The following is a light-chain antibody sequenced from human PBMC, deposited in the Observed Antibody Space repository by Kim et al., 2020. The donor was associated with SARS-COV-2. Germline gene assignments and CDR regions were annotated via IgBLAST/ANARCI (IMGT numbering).Light chain of an antibody. CDR2: GAP. CDR1: PRLGNNN. V-gene: IGKV3-20*01. CDR3: QQFIIVPCT. J-gene: IGKJ4*02. Sequence: PGARARPSPRARPRLGNNNLAWCQQRPGRAPSLLIYGAPNRATGTPGRFSGSGAGTDFTLPISRLGPENFVVFCCQQFIIVPCTFGGGTKVDI.